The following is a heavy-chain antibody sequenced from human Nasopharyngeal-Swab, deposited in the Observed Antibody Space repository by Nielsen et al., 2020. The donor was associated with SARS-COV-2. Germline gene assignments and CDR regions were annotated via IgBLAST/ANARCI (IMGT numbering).Heavy chain of an antibody. CDR2: IYYSGST. D-gene: IGHD3-3*01. J-gene: IGHJ6*02. CDR3: ARDRGYDFWSGYYMGDYYGMDV. V-gene: IGHV4-59*13. Sequence: SETLSLTCTVSGGSISSYYWSWIRQPPGKGLEWIGYIYYSGSTNYNPSLKSRVTISVDTSKNQFSLKLSSVTAAETAVYYCARDRGYDFWSGYYMGDYYGMDVWGQGTTVTVSS. CDR1: GGSISSYY.